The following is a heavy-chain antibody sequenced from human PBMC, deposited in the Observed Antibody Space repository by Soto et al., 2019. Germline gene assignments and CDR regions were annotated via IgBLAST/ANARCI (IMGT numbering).Heavy chain of an antibody. CDR1: GFTFSNYG. D-gene: IGHD2-8*02. V-gene: IGHV3-33*01. CDR3: ARDESRTGSDYGAFDF. CDR2: MWVDGTNK. J-gene: IGHJ4*02. Sequence: QVQLVESGGGVVQPGRSLRLACAASGFTFSNYGMHWVRQAPGKGLEWVAVMWVDGTNKLYGDSVKGRPTIARNNSENTMYLQMNSLAAQDTAVSSCARDESRTGSDYGAFDFWGQGTLVTVSS.